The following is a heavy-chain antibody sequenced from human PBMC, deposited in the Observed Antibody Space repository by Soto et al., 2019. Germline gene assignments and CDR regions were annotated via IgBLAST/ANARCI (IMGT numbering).Heavy chain of an antibody. CDR3: ARAAAPDYDFWSGYYPNWFVP. Sequence: TSEAVSLTCTVSGGSISKSSYYWSWIRQPPGKGMEWIGYIYYSGSTYYNPSLKSRVTISVDSSKNQFSLKLSSVTAADTAVYYCARAAAPDYDFWSGYYPNWFVPWGQGTLVTVSS. D-gene: IGHD3-3*01. V-gene: IGHV4-30-4*01. J-gene: IGHJ5*02. CDR1: GGSISKSSYY. CDR2: IYYSGST.